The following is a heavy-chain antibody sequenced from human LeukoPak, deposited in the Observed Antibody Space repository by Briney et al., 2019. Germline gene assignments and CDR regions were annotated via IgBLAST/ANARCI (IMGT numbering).Heavy chain of an antibody. CDR1: GYTFTSYD. V-gene: IGHV1-8*01. D-gene: IGHD3-22*01. J-gene: IGHJ6*02. CDR2: MNPNSGNT. CDR3: ARAWDSSGYSPRAYYYYGMDV. Sequence: ASVKVSCKASGYTFTSYDINWVRQAAGQGLEWMGWMNPNSGNTGYAQKFQGRVTMTRNTSISTAYMELSSRRSEDTAVYYCARAWDSSGYSPRAYYYYGMDVWGQGTTVTVSS.